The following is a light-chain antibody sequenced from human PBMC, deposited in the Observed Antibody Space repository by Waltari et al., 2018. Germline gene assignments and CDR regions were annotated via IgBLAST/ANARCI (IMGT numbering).Light chain of an antibody. V-gene: IGLV3-21*04. Sequence: SYVLTQQPSVSVAPGETARIPCGGNSLGRKSLHWYKQRPGQAPVLVIYDDRARPSGIPERVSGSNSGNSATLTISRVEAGDEADYYCQVWDSSDQSYVVFGGGTELIVL. CDR2: DDR. CDR1: SLGRKS. J-gene: IGLJ2*01. CDR3: QVWDSSDQSYVV.